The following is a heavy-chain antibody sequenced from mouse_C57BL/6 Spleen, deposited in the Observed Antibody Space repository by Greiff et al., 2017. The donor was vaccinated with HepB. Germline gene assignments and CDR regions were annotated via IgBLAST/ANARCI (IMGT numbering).Heavy chain of an antibody. J-gene: IGHJ2*01. CDR2: ISYSGST. V-gene: IGHV3-8*01. CDR1: GYSITSDY. Sequence: EVKLEESGPGLAKPSQSLSLTCSVTGYSITSDYWNWIRKFPGNKLEYMGYISYSGSTYYNPSLKSRISITRDTSKNQYYLRLNSVATEVTATYCCTRCAGDYFDYWGQGTTLTVSS. CDR3: TRCAGDYFDY.